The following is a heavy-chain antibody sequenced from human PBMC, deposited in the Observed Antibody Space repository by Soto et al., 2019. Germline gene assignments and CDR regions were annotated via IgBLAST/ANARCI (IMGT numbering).Heavy chain of an antibody. CDR1: GDSVANNSVA. V-gene: IGHV6-1*01. D-gene: IGHD3-10*01. CDR3: ARTLRGRRVKYFDY. Sequence: SPTLSLTCAISGDSVANNSVAWNWVRQSPSRGLEWLGRTYYRSKWHYDYAPSVRSRITINPDTSKNHFSLQLNSVSPEDAAVYYFARTLRGRRVKYFDYWRQGTLVTVSS. CDR2: TYYRSKWHY. J-gene: IGHJ4*02.